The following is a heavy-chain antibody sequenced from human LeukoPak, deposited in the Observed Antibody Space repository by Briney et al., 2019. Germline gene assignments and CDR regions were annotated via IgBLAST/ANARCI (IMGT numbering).Heavy chain of an antibody. CDR3: ARTSHESVLYWSDP. Sequence: ASVKVSCKASGYTFTTYGIGWVRQAPGQGLEWMGWISGYNGITNYAQKFQGRVTMTTDTSTSTAYMELRSLRSDDTAVYYCARTSHESVLYWSDPWGQGTLVNVSS. CDR2: ISGYNGIT. J-gene: IGHJ5*02. V-gene: IGHV1-18*01. CDR1: GYTFTTYG. D-gene: IGHD3-16*01.